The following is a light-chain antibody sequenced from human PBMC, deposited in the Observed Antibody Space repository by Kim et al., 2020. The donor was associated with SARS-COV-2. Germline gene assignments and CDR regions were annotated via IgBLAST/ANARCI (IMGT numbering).Light chain of an antibody. CDR2: AAS. Sequence: VVLTQSPGTLSLSPGDRATLSCRASQSVTSGHLAWYQQKSGQSPRLLIYAASSRAGGTPDRFSGSGSGTDFTLTISRLEPEDFAVYYCQYYGSSPLFTFGPGTKVDIK. V-gene: IGKV3-20*01. CDR1: QSVTSGH. CDR3: QYYGSSPLFT. J-gene: IGKJ3*01.